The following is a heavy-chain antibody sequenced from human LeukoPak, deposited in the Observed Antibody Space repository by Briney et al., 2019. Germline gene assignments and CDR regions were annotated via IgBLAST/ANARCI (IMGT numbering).Heavy chain of an antibody. J-gene: IGHJ4*02. V-gene: IGHV4-59*01. CDR1: GASMSNYY. Sequence: PSETLSLTCTVSGASMSNYYWSWIRQPPGKGLEWIGYIHSSGSTNNNPSLKSRVTISIDTSKNQFSLKLTSVTAADTAVYFCARRAARYPYYFDYWGQGTLLTVSS. D-gene: IGHD1-26*01. CDR2: IHSSGST. CDR3: ARRAARYPYYFDY.